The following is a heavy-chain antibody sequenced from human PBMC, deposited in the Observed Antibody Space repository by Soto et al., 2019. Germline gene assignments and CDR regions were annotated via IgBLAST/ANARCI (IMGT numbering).Heavy chain of an antibody. CDR3: AKSRDATNMLSGFYRLSGADV. Sequence: QVQLVESGGGVVQPGRSLRLSCAASGFTFNSYGMHWVRQAPGKGLEWLAVISYDGSNKYYADSVKGRFTISRDSSINTLYLQRGSLRTEDTAIYYCAKSRDATNMLSGFYRLSGADVWGQGTTVTVSS. CDR1: GFTFNSYG. V-gene: IGHV3-30*18. J-gene: IGHJ6*02. CDR2: ISYDGSNK. D-gene: IGHD3-9*01.